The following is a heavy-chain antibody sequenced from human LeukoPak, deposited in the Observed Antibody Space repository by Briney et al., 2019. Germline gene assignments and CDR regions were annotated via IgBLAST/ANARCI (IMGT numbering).Heavy chain of an antibody. Sequence: SETLSLTCTVSGDSVSNGNYYWSWLRQPPGKALEWIGYIYYTGKTYYNPSLEGRVTILVDTSRNHFSVKLSSVTAADTAVYYCARSQNYYGSGAYWSQGTPVTVSS. V-gene: IGHV4-61*03. D-gene: IGHD3-10*01. CDR1: GDSVSNGNYY. J-gene: IGHJ4*02. CDR3: ARSQNYYGSGAY. CDR2: IYYTGKT.